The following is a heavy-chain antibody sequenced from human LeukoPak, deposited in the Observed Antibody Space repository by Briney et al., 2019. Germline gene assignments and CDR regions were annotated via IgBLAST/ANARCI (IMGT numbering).Heavy chain of an antibody. CDR2: IIPIFGTA. J-gene: IGHJ4*02. Sequence: GSSVKVSCKASGGTFSSYAISWVRQAPGQGLEWMGGIIPIFGTANYAQKFQGRVTITTDESTSTAYMELSSLRSEDTAVYYCARETGYCGSTSCFNGGYWGQGTLVTVSS. CDR1: GGTFSSYA. D-gene: IGHD2-2*01. V-gene: IGHV1-69*05. CDR3: ARETGYCGSTSCFNGGY.